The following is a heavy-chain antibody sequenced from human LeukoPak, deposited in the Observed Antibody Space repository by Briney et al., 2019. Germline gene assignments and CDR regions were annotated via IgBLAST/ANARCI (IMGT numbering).Heavy chain of an antibody. Sequence: ASVKVSCEASGYTFTGYYMHWVRQAPGQGLEWMGWINPNSGGTNYAQKFQGRVTMTRDTSISTAYMELSRLRSDDTAVYYCARGGTALAVAGRNDYWGQGTLVTVSS. CDR2: INPNSGGT. CDR1: GYTFTGYY. J-gene: IGHJ4*02. CDR3: ARGGTALAVAGRNDY. V-gene: IGHV1-2*02. D-gene: IGHD6-19*01.